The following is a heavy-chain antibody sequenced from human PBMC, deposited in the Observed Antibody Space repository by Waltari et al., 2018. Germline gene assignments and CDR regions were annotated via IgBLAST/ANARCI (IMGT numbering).Heavy chain of an antibody. CDR2: SSSSSSYI. D-gene: IGHD3-22*01. Sequence: EVQLVESGGGLVKPGGSLRLSCAASGFTFSSYSMNWVRQAPGKGLEWVSSSSSSSSYIYYADSVKGRFTITRDNAKNSLYLQMNSRRAEDTAVYYCARDKSYYDSSGTLDYWGQGTLVTVSS. CDR3: ARDKSYYDSSGTLDY. CDR1: GFTFSSYS. V-gene: IGHV3-21*01. J-gene: IGHJ4*02.